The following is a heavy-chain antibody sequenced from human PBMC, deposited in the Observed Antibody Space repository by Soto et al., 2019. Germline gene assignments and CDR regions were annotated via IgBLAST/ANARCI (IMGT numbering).Heavy chain of an antibody. CDR2: IYYSGST. D-gene: IGHD6-19*01. CDR1: GGSISSYY. V-gene: IGHV4-59*12. Sequence: QVQLQESGPGLVKPSETLSLTCTVSGGSISSYYWSWIRHPPAQGLEWIWYIYYSGSTNYNPSLKSRVTISVDTSKNQFSLKLSSVTAADTAVYYCARDGSGWRGYYFDYWGQGTLVTVSS. CDR3: ARDGSGWRGYYFDY. J-gene: IGHJ4*02.